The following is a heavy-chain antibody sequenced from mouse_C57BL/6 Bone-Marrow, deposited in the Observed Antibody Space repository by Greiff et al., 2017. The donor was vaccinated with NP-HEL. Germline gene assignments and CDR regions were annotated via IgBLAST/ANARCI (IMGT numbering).Heavy chain of an antibody. CDR1: GFNIKDDY. D-gene: IGHD1-1*01. Sequence: EVKLVESGAELVRPGASVKLSCTASGFNIKDDYMHWVKQRPEQGLEWIGWIDPENGDTEYASKFQGKATITADTSSNTAYLQLSSLTSEDTAVYDCTTDTTVVAYDFDYWGQGTTLTVSS. CDR2: IDPENGDT. CDR3: TTDTTVVAYDFDY. J-gene: IGHJ2*01. V-gene: IGHV14-4*01.